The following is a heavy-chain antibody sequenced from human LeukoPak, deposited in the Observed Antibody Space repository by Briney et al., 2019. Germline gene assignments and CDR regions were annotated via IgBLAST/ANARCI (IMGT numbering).Heavy chain of an antibody. D-gene: IGHD4-17*01. Sequence: GGSLRLSCAASVFTFSSYGMHWVRQAPGKGLEWVAVIWYGGSNKYYADSVKGRFTISRDNSKNTLYLQMNSLRAEDTAVYYCARGYGDRLDCFDPWGQGTLVTVSS. CDR2: IWYGGSNK. CDR3: ARGYGDRLDCFDP. V-gene: IGHV3-33*08. J-gene: IGHJ5*02. CDR1: VFTFSSYG.